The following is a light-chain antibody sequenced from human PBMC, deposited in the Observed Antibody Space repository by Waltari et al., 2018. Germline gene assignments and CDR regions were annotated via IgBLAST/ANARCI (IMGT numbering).Light chain of an antibody. J-gene: IGKJ1*01. Sequence: DIVMTQSPDSLAVPLAERATIHGKSSDTILFNSNNKNYLAWYHTQAGQPPKLLVYWASTRESGVPDRFSGSGSGTDFTLTISSLQAEDVAVYYCQQYYTVSRTFGQGTRVEIK. V-gene: IGKV4-1*01. CDR1: DTILFNSNNKNY. CDR2: WAS. CDR3: QQYYTVSRT.